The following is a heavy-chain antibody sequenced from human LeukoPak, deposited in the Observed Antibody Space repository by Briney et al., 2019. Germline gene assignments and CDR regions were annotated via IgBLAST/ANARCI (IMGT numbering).Heavy chain of an antibody. CDR1: GGTFSSYA. D-gene: IGHD3-22*01. CDR3: ARGLVVVDPGPYYFDY. V-gene: IGHV1-69*13. Sequence: SVKVSCKASGGTFSSYAISWVRQAPGQGLDWMGGIIPIFGTANYAQKFQGRVTITADESTSTAYMELSSLRSEDTAVYYCARGLVVVDPGPYYFDYWGQGTLVTVSS. CDR2: IIPIFGTA. J-gene: IGHJ4*02.